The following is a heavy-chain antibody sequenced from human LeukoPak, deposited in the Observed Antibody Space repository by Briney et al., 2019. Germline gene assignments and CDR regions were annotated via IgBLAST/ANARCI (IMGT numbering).Heavy chain of an antibody. Sequence: GGSLRLSCAASGFTFSSYSMNWVRKAPGKGLEWVSSISSSSSYIYYADSVKGRSTISRDNAKNSLYLQMNSLRAEDTAVYYCARYCSSTSCYSPPYYYYYMDVWGKGTTVTVSS. CDR1: GFTFSSYS. J-gene: IGHJ6*03. CDR3: ARYCSSTSCYSPPYYYYYMDV. V-gene: IGHV3-21*01. CDR2: ISSSSSYI. D-gene: IGHD2-2*02.